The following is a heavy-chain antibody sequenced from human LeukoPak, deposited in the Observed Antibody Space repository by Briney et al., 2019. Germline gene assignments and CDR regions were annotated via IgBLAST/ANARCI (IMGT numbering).Heavy chain of an antibody. J-gene: IGHJ4*02. CDR2: VKSKAVGETT. CDR1: RFTISNAC. D-gene: IGHD2-21*02. V-gene: IGHV3-15*01. Sequence: GGSLRLSCASSRFTISNACVNWVRQAPCKGREGVARVKSKAVGETTSYAAPVKGRFSILRDDSRDMVYLQMNSLEAEDTAVYYCATCNGDCYFNFWGQGTLVIVSS. CDR3: ATCNGDCYFNF.